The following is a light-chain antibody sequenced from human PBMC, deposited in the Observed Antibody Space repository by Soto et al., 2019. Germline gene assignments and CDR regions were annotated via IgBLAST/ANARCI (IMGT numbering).Light chain of an antibody. Sequence: DIQMTQSPSTLSASVGDRVTITCRASQSISSWLAWYQQKPGKAPKLLIYKASSLESWVPSRFSGSGSGTEFTLTLSSRQPDDFATYNCQQYNSYRWTFGQGTKVEIK. CDR1: QSISSW. CDR3: QQYNSYRWT. V-gene: IGKV1-5*03. CDR2: KAS. J-gene: IGKJ1*01.